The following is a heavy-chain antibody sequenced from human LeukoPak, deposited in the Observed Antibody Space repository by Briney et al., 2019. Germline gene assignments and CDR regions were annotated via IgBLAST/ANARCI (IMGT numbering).Heavy chain of an antibody. V-gene: IGHV1-3*01. Sequence: ASVKVSCKASGYTFTSYAMHWVRQAPGQRLEWMGWINAGNGNTKYSQKFQGRVTITRDTSASTAYMELSSLRSEDTAVYYCARAGGVVVPAARGNWFDPWGQGTLVTVSS. D-gene: IGHD2-2*01. CDR3: ARAGGVVVPAARGNWFDP. CDR1: GYTFTSYA. CDR2: INAGNGNT. J-gene: IGHJ5*02.